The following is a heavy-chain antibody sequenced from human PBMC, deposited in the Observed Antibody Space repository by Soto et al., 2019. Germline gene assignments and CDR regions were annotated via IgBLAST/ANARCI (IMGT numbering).Heavy chain of an antibody. D-gene: IGHD6-19*01. Sequence: QVQLVESGGGVVQPGNSLRLSCVASGFTFSNFGMHWVRQAPGKGLECVALISFDGDKINYADSVKGRVTISRDNSKSTLYMQVNSLRPEETAVYYCAKGAGGSGWSEYLNYWGQGTLVTVSS. CDR3: AKGAGGSGWSEYLNY. CDR1: GFTFSNFG. V-gene: IGHV3-30*18. CDR2: ISFDGDKI. J-gene: IGHJ4*02.